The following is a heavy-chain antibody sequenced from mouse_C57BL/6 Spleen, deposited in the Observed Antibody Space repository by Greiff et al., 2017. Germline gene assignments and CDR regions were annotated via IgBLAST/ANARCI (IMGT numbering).Heavy chain of an antibody. Sequence: QVQLQQPGAELVKPGASVKLSCKASGYTFTSYWMQWVKQRPGQGLEWIGEIDPSDSYTNYNQKFKGKATLTVATSSSTAYMQLSSLTSEDSAVYYCARFDYGSSYGYFDVWGTGTTVTVSS. CDR1: GYTFTSYW. D-gene: IGHD1-1*01. J-gene: IGHJ1*03. CDR2: IDPSDSYT. V-gene: IGHV1-50*01. CDR3: ARFDYGSSYGYFDV.